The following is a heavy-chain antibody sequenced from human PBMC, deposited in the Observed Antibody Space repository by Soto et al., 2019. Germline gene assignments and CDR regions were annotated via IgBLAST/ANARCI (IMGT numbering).Heavy chain of an antibody. CDR3: ARRVAARPFDY. V-gene: IGHV4-39*01. CDR2: IYYSGST. J-gene: IGHJ4*02. CDR1: GGSISSSSYY. D-gene: IGHD6-6*01. Sequence: QLQLQESGPGLVKPSETLSLTCTVSGGSISSSSYYLGWIRQPPGKGLEWIGSIYYSGSTYYNPSLKSRVTISVDTSKNQFSLRLSSVTAADPAVYYCARRVAARPFDYWGQGTLVTVSS.